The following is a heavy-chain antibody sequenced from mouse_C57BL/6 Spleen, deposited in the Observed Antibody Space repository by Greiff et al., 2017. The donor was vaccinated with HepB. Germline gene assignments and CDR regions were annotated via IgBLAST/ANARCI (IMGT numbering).Heavy chain of an antibody. V-gene: IGHV1-15*01. J-gene: IGHJ2*01. CDR3: TIGWLLLYYFDY. CDR2: IDPETGGT. D-gene: IGHD2-3*01. Sequence: VKLMESGAELVRPGASVTLSCKASGYTFTDYEMHWVKQTPVHGLEWIGAIDPETGGTAYNQKFKGKAILTADTSSSTAYMELRSLTSEDSAVYYCTIGWLLLYYFDYWGQGTTLTVSS. CDR1: GYTFTDYE.